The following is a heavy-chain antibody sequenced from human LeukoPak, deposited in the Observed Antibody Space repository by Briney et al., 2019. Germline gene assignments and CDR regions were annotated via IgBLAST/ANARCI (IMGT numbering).Heavy chain of an antibody. J-gene: IGHJ4*02. CDR3: ARDLSGSSDY. V-gene: IGHV1-2*02. CDR1: GYTFTGYY. Sequence: VSVKVSCRASGYTFTGYYMHWVRQAPGQGLEWMEWINPNSGGTNYAQKFQGRVTMTRDTSISTAYMELSRLRSDDTAVYYCARDLSGSSDYWGQGTLVTVSS. CDR2: INPNSGGT. D-gene: IGHD6-6*01.